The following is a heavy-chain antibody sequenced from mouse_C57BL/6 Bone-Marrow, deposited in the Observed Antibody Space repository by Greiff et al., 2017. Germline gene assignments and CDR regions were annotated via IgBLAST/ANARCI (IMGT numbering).Heavy chain of an antibody. CDR3: AREGGYDYDVTWFAY. CDR1: GYTFTSYW. V-gene: IGHV1-69*01. D-gene: IGHD2-4*01. CDR2: IDPSDSYT. Sequence: QVQLKQPGPELVMPGASVKLSCKASGYTFTSYWMHWVKQRPGQGLEWIGEIDPSDSYTNYNQKFKGKSTLTVDKSSSTAYMQRSSLTSEDSAVYYCAREGGYDYDVTWFAYWGQGTLVTVSA. J-gene: IGHJ3*01.